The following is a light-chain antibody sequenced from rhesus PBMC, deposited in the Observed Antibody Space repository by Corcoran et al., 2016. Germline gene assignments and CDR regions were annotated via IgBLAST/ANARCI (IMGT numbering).Light chain of an antibody. V-gene: IGKV1-69*01. CDR1: QGISNW. CDR2: RAS. Sequence: DIQMIQSPSSLSASVGDRVTITCRASQGISNWLAWYQQKPGKSPKLLIYRASNLETGVPSRFSGSESGTDFTHTISSLQPEDIATYYCQQHANSLTFGGGTKVELK. CDR3: QQHANSLT. J-gene: IGKJ4*01.